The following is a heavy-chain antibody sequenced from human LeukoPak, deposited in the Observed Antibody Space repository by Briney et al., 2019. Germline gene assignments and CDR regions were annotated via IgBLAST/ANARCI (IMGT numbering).Heavy chain of an antibody. CDR1: GGSISSSSYY. CDR2: IYTSGST. D-gene: IGHD3-22*01. J-gene: IGHJ5*02. CDR3: ARDPGTTYDSSGCWFDP. V-gene: IGHV4-61*02. Sequence: PSETLSLTCTVSGGSISSSSYYWSWIRQPAGKGLEWIGRIYTSGSTNYNPSLKSRVTMSVDTSKNQFSLKLSSVTAADTAVYYCARDPGTTYDSSGCWFDPWGQGTLVTVSS.